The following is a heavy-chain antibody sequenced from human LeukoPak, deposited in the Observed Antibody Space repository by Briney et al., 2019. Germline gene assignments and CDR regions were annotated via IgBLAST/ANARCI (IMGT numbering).Heavy chain of an antibody. CDR2: IKSKTDGGTT. CDR1: GGSFSGYY. J-gene: IGHJ6*02. CDR3: TTVCSSTSCYSYYYYGMDV. D-gene: IGHD2-2*02. Sequence: ETLSLTCAVYGGSFSGYYWSWVRQAPGKGLEWVGRIKSKTDGGTTDYAAPVKGRFTISRDDSKNTLYLQMNSLKTEDTAVYYCTTVCSSTSCYSYYYYGMDVWGQGTTVTVSS. V-gene: IGHV3-15*01.